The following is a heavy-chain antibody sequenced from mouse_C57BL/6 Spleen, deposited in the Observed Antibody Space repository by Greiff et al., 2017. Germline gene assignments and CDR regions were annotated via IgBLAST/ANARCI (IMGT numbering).Heavy chain of an antibody. CDR2: IRNKANGYTT. Sequence: EVMLVESGGGLVQPGGSLSLSCAASGFTFTDYYMSWVRQPPGKALEWLGFIRNKANGYTTEYSASVKGRFTISRDNSQSILYLHMHALGAEDSATEYCARYRVYLDYWGQGTTLTVSS. V-gene: IGHV7-3*01. CDR3: ARYRVYLDY. J-gene: IGHJ2*01. CDR1: GFTFTDYY.